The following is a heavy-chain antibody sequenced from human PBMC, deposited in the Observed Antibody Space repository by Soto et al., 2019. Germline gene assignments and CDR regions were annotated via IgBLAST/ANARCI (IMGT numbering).Heavy chain of an antibody. Sequence: ASVKVSCKASGYTFTSYAMHWVRQAPGQRLEWMGWINAGNGNTKYSQKFQGRVTITRDTSASTAYMELSSLRSEDTAVYYCARDRPWRGYSGYDPVDTATYYCAHRLGGDYADYWGQGTLVTVSS. CDR1: GYTFTSYA. V-gene: IGHV1-3*01. CDR3: ARDRPWRGYSGYDPVDTATYYCAHRLGGDYADY. D-gene: IGHD5-12*01. CDR2: INAGNGNT. J-gene: IGHJ4*02.